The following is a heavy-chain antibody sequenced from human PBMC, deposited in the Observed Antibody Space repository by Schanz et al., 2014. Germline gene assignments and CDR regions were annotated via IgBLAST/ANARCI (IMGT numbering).Heavy chain of an antibody. J-gene: IGHJ6*02. CDR2: ISASGGIT. D-gene: IGHD3-10*01. Sequence: EGQLLESGGGLIQPGGSLRLSCAASGFTFSIYAMSWVRQAPGKGLEWVLTISASGGITYYADSVKGRFTISRDNAKNSLYLQMISLRAESAAVYYCASDVDDRQCYGSGYCLGDCMDVWGQGTTVTVSS. CDR3: ASDVDDRQCYGSGYCLGDCMDV. V-gene: IGHV3-23*01. CDR1: GFTFSIYA.